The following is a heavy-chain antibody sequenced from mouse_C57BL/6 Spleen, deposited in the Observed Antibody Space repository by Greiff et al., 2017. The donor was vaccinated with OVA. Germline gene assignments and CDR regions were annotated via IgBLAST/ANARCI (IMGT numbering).Heavy chain of an antibody. J-gene: IGHJ4*01. Sequence: DVKLVESGGGLVQPGGSLKLSCAASGFTFSDYYMYWVRQTPEKRLEWVAYISNGGGSTYYPDTVKGRFTISRDNAKNTLYLQMSRLKSEDTAMYYCASLYYGYEYAMDYWGQGTSVTVSS. CDR1: GFTFSDYY. V-gene: IGHV5-12*01. D-gene: IGHD2-2*01. CDR3: ASLYYGYEYAMDY. CDR2: ISNGGGST.